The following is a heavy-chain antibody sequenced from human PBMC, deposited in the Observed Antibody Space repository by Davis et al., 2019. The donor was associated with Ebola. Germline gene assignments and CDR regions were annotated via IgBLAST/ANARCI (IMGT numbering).Heavy chain of an antibody. Sequence: AASVKVSCKASGFTLTNYAIHWVRQAPGQRLEWMGWVHGGNGNTKYSQRFQGRVTITTDTSASTVYLDLTSLRSEDTAVYYCARDPSGWYYFDYWGQGTLVTVSS. CDR1: GFTLTNYA. D-gene: IGHD6-19*01. CDR3: ARDPSGWYYFDY. V-gene: IGHV1-3*01. CDR2: VHGGNGNT. J-gene: IGHJ4*02.